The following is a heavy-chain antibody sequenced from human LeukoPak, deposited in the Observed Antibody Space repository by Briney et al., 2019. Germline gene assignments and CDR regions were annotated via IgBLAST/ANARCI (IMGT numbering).Heavy chain of an antibody. D-gene: IGHD6-19*01. CDR3: AKSPSSGWYRGAPDY. V-gene: IGHV3-23*01. J-gene: IGHJ4*02. Sequence: GGSLRLSCAASGFTFGSYAMSWVRQAPGKGLEWVSAISGSGGSTYYADSVKGRFTISRDNSKNTLYLQMNSLRAEDTAVYYCAKSPSSGWYRGAPDYWGQGTLVTVSS. CDR2: ISGSGGST. CDR1: GFTFGSYA.